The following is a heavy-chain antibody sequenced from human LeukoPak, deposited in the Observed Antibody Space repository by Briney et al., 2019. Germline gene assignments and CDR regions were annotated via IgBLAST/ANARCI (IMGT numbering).Heavy chain of an antibody. CDR2: IYYSGST. Sequence: PSETLSLTCTVSGGSISSYYWSWIRQPPGKGLEWIGYIYYSGSTNYNPSLKSRVTISVDTSKNQFSLNLSSVTAADTAVYYCASHPLRGGYYYGMDVWGQGTTVTVSS. D-gene: IGHD3-10*01. V-gene: IGHV4-59*08. J-gene: IGHJ6*02. CDR3: ASHPLRGGYYYGMDV. CDR1: GGSISSYY.